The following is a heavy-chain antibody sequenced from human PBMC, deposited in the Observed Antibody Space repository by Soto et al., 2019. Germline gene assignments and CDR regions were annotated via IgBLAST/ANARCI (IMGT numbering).Heavy chain of an antibody. CDR2: IYYSGST. Sequence: QVQLQESGPGLVKPSETLSLTCTVSGGSVSSGTYYWSWIRQPPGKGLEWTGYIYYSGSTDYNPSLKSRVTISVDTSKNQFSLKLSSVTAADTAVYSCARVSAWEGSRAALGWFDPWGQGTLVTVSS. V-gene: IGHV4-61*01. D-gene: IGHD1-26*01. J-gene: IGHJ5*02. CDR3: ARVSAWEGSRAALGWFDP. CDR1: GGSVSSGTYY.